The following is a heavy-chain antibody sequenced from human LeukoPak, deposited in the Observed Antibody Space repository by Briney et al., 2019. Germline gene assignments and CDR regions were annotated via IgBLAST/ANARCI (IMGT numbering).Heavy chain of an antibody. CDR2: INDSGST. V-gene: IGHV4-59*08. D-gene: IGHD3-3*01. CDR1: GGSLSSYY. Sequence: SETLSLTCTVSGGSLSSYYWAGIRQSPGKGLEWIAYINDSGSTRSNPSLKSRVSISVNTAKNQFYLELTSLTAADTAVYYCARQRSDVRSAYYSEVFYYMDVWGEGTTVTVSS. J-gene: IGHJ6*03. CDR3: ARQRSDVRSAYYSEVFYYMDV.